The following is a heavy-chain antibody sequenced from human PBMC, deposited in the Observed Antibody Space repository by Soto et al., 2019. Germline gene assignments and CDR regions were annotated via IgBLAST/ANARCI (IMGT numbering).Heavy chain of an antibody. D-gene: IGHD2-21*01. CDR1: GYTFATYA. J-gene: IGHJ5*02. Sequence: KHIVASVKVSCKASGYTFATYAIHWVRQAPGQRLEWMGWINAGNGDTGHSQKFQGRITITSDTSASTAYMELSSLRSEDTAVYYCARSLSSGCGGRDWFAPWGQGSLVIVSS. V-gene: IGHV1-3*01. CDR3: ARSLSSGCGGRDWFAP. CDR2: INAGNGDT.